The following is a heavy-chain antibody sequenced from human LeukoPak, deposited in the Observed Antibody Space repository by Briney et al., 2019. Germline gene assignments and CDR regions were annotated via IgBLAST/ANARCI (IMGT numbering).Heavy chain of an antibody. CDR1: GGSFSGYY. Sequence: SETLSLTCAVYGGSFSGYYWSWIPQPPGKGLEWIGEINHSGSTNYNPSLKSRVTISVDTSKNQFSLKLSSVTAADTAVYYCARGRDWRGIVVVPAAIGRWFDPWGQGTLVTVSS. J-gene: IGHJ5*02. CDR2: INHSGST. CDR3: ARGRDWRGIVVVPAAIGRWFDP. D-gene: IGHD2-2*02. V-gene: IGHV4-34*01.